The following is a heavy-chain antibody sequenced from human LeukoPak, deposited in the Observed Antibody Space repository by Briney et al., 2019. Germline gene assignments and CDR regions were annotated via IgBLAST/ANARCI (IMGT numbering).Heavy chain of an antibody. CDR3: ARATDYYYYYMDV. CDR1: GFTFSGSG. CDR2: IRTKGNSYAT. Sequence: PGGSLRLSCAASGFTFSGSGMHWVRQASGKGLEWVGRIRTKGNSYATTYAASVKGRFTISRDDSKNMAYLQMNSLKTEDTALYYCARATDYYYYYMDVWGKGTTVTDSS. D-gene: IGHD1-14*01. V-gene: IGHV3-73*01. J-gene: IGHJ6*03.